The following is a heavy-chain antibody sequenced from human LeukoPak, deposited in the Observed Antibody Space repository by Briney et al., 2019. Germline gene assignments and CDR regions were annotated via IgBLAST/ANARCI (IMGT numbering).Heavy chain of an antibody. CDR2: IKQDGSEK. D-gene: IGHD5-24*01. CDR3: ARELLGHGYNSGDFDY. CDR1: GFTFSSYW. Sequence: GGSLRLSCAASGFTFSSYWMNWVRQAPGKGLEWVANIKQDGSEKYYVDSVKGRFTISRDNAKNTLYLQMNSLRAEDTAVYYCARELLGHGYNSGDFDYWGQGTLVTVSS. J-gene: IGHJ4*02. V-gene: IGHV3-7*01.